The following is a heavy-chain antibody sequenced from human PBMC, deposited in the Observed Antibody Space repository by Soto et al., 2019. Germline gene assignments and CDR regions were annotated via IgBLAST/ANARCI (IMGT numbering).Heavy chain of an antibody. V-gene: IGHV3-7*01. CDR3: ASWLCSDYYGTSGYSDLVDY. J-gene: IGHJ4*01. CDR1: GFTFSSYW. D-gene: IGHD3-22*01. Sequence: PGGSLRLSCAASGFTFSSYWMSWVRQAPGKGLEWVANLKQDGSEKYYVDSVKGRFTISRDDAKNSLYLHMNRLRAEDTAVYHFASWLCSDYYGTSGYSDLVDYWGQGSLVTVGS. CDR2: LKQDGSEK.